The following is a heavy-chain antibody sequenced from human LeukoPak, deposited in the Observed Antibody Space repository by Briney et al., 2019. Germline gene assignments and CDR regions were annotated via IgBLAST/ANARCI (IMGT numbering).Heavy chain of an antibody. J-gene: IGHJ5*02. Sequence: SETLSLTCTVSGGSISSSSYYWGWIRQPPGKGLEWIGSIYYSGSTYYNPSLKSRVTISVDTSKNQFSLKLSSVTAADTAVYYCARDRSAGADWFDPWGQGTLVTVSS. CDR2: IYYSGST. CDR1: GGSISSSSYY. D-gene: IGHD2-8*02. V-gene: IGHV4-39*07. CDR3: ARDRSAGADWFDP.